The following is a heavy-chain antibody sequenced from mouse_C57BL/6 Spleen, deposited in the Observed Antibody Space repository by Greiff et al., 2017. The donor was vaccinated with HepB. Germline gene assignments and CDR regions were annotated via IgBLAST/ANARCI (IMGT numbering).Heavy chain of an antibody. D-gene: IGHD1-1*01. CDR1: GYTFTSYW. CDR2: IHPNSGST. CDR3: ARITTVAEFYFDY. J-gene: IGHJ2*01. V-gene: IGHV1-64*01. Sequence: VQLQQPGAELVKPGASVKLSCKASGYTFTSYWMHWVKQRPGQGLEWIGMIHPNSGSTNYNEKFKSKATLTVDKSSSTAYMQLSSLTSEDSAVYYCARITTVAEFYFDYWGQGTTLTVSS.